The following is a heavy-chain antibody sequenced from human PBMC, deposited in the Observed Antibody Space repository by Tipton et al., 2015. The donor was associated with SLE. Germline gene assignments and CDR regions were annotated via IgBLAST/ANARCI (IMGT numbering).Heavy chain of an antibody. D-gene: IGHD6-13*01. CDR2: INHSGST. CDR3: AREGIAAAGGFDL. CDR1: GGSFSGYY. V-gene: IGHV4-34*01. Sequence: TLSLTCAVYGGSFSGYYWSWIRQPPGKGLEWIGEINHSGSTNYNPSLKSRVTISVDTSKNQFSLKLSSVTAADTAVYYCAREGIAAAGGFDLWGRGTLVTVSS. J-gene: IGHJ2*01.